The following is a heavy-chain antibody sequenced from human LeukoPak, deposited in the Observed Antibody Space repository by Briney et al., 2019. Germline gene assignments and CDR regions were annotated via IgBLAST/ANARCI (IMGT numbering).Heavy chain of an antibody. Sequence: PGGSLRLSCAASGFTFSSYSMNWVRQAPGKGLEWVSSISSSSSYIYYADSVKGRFTISRDNAKNSLYLQMNSLRAEDTAVYYCARGSRRDSSGYFLNYWGQGTLVTVSS. CDR3: ARGSRRDSSGYFLNY. CDR1: GFTFSSYS. D-gene: IGHD3-22*01. CDR2: ISSSSSYI. V-gene: IGHV3-21*01. J-gene: IGHJ4*02.